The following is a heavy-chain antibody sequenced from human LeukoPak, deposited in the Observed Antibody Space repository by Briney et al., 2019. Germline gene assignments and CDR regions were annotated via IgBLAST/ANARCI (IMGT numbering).Heavy chain of an antibody. D-gene: IGHD4-17*01. CDR3: TRRLPNDYGDYYAYFDY. V-gene: IGHV3-73*01. CDR1: GFTLSGSA. CDR2: IRSKANNYAT. J-gene: IGHJ4*02. Sequence: GGSLRLSCAASGFTLSGSAMHWVRQASGKGLEWVGRIRSKANNYATAHAASVKGRFTISRDDSKNTAYLQMNSLKTEDTAVYYCTRRLPNDYGDYYAYFDYWGQGTLVTVSS.